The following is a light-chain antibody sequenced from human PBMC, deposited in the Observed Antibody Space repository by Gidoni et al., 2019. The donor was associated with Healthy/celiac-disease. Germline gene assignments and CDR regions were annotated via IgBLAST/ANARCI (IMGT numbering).Light chain of an antibody. CDR3: QQYNSYSLT. CDR1: QSISSW. J-gene: IGKJ4*01. Sequence: DIQRTQSPSTLSASVGDRVTITCRASQSISSWLAWYQQKPGKAPKLLIYKASSLESGVPSRFSGSGSGTEFTLTISSLQPDDFATYYCQQYNSYSLTFGGXTKVEIK. CDR2: KAS. V-gene: IGKV1-5*03.